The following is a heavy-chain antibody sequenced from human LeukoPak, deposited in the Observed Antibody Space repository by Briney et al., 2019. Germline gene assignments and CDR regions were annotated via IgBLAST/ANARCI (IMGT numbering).Heavy chain of an antibody. V-gene: IGHV3-21*01. D-gene: IGHD3/OR15-3a*01. Sequence: PGGSLRLSCVASGFTFSTYSMNWVRQAPGQGLEWVSSISSSGSDINYADSVKGRFTISRDNAEKSMYLQMNSLRAEDTAVYYCARVPRPGTSPGASDIWGQGTMVTVSS. J-gene: IGHJ3*02. CDR1: GFTFSTYS. CDR3: ARVPRPGTSPGASDI. CDR2: ISSSGSDI.